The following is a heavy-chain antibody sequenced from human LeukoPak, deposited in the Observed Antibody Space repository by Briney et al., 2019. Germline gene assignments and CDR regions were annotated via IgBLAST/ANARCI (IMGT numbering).Heavy chain of an antibody. CDR1: GFTFSSYG. J-gene: IGHJ4*02. V-gene: IGHV3-23*01. CDR3: ATLAAAPD. Sequence: QSGGSLRLSSAASGFTFSSYGMSWVRQAPGKGLEWVSVISGSGGSTYYADSVKGRFTISRDNSKNTLYLQMNSLRAEDTAVYYCATLAAAPDWGQGTLVTVSS. D-gene: IGHD6-13*01. CDR2: ISGSGGST.